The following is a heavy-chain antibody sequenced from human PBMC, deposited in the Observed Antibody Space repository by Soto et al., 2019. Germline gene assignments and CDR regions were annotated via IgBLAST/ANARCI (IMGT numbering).Heavy chain of an antibody. D-gene: IGHD3-3*01. CDR2: TYYRSKWYN. V-gene: IGHV6-1*01. J-gene: IGHJ6*03. CDR3: ARAPNLGRYYDFWSGYWHMDV. Sequence: KQSQTLSLTCAISGDSVSSNSAAWNWIRQSPSRGLEWLGRTYYRSKWYNDYAVSVKSRITINPDTSKNQFSLQLNSVTPEDTAVYYCARAPNLGRYYDFWSGYWHMDVWGKGTTVTVSS. CDR1: GDSVSSNSAA.